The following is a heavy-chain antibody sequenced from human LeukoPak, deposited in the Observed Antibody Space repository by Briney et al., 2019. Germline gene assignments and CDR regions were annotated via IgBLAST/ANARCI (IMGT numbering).Heavy chain of an antibody. Sequence: ASVKVSCKASGGTFSSYAISWVRQAPGQGLEWMGRIIPILGIANYAQKFQGRVTITADKSTSTAYMELSSLRSEDTAVYDCARDGDLSSSWFFDYWGQGTLVTVSS. D-gene: IGHD6-13*01. J-gene: IGHJ4*02. V-gene: IGHV1-69*04. CDR1: GGTFSSYA. CDR3: ARDGDLSSSWFFDY. CDR2: IIPILGIA.